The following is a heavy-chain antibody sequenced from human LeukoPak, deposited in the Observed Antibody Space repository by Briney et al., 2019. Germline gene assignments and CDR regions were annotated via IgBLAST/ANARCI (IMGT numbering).Heavy chain of an antibody. Sequence: TLSLTCTVSGGSISSGGYYWSWIRGNPGKGLEWFGHIYYSGSTYYNPSPKRRVTRSVDPSKPKFSLTLSSVTAADTVADQCARVRGYSSGWGELDIWGQGTMVTVSS. J-gene: IGHJ3*02. V-gene: IGHV4-31*03. CDR3: ARVRGYSSGWGELDI. CDR2: IYYSGST. CDR1: GGSISSGGYY. D-gene: IGHD6-19*01.